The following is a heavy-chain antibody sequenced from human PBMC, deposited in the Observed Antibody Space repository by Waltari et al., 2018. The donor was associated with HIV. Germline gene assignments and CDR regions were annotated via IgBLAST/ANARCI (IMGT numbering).Heavy chain of an antibody. D-gene: IGHD3-9*01. CDR2: IYYTGRR. Sequence: QLQLQESGPGLVKPSETLSLTCSVTGKGISDAYWSWIRQPTGKGLEWIGTIYYTGRRNYSPSLKSRFTLSVDRSANSLSLRLKSVTAADTAVYYCTRSLHILAGSSQGDLAYWGQGILVAVSS. V-gene: IGHV4-59*08. J-gene: IGHJ4*02. CDR1: GKGISDAY. CDR3: TRSLHILAGSSQGDLAY.